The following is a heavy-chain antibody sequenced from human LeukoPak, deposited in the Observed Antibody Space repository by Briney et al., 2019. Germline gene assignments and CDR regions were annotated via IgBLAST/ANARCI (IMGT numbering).Heavy chain of an antibody. CDR3: AKDGVDYYDSSGYCC. D-gene: IGHD3-22*01. J-gene: IGHJ4*02. V-gene: IGHV3-30*02. CDR2: IRYDGSNK. CDR1: GFTFSSYG. Sequence: GGSLRLSCAASGFTFSSYGMHWVRQAPGKGLEWVAFIRYDGSNKYYADSVKGRFTISRDNSKNTLYLQMNSLRAEDTAVYYCAKDGVDYYDSSGYCCWGQGTLVTVSS.